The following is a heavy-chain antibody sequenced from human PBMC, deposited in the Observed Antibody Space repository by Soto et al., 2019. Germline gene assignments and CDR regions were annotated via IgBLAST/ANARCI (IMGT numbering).Heavy chain of an antibody. CDR2: ISHDGSNK. CDR3: ARNYDFRATTTYYYYGMDV. D-gene: IGHD3-3*01. V-gene: IGHV3-30-3*01. J-gene: IGHJ6*02. Sequence: PGGSLRISGAASGFTFISFPMHWVRQPPGKGRDWVAVISHDGSNKYYADSVKGRFTISRDNSKNTLYLQMNSLRAEDTAVYYCARNYDFRATTTYYYYGMDVWGQGTTVTVSS. CDR1: GFTFISFP.